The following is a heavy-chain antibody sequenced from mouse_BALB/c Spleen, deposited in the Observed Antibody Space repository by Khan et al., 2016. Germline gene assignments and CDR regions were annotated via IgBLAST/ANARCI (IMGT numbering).Heavy chain of an antibody. CDR2: INTYTGEP. J-gene: IGHJ3*01. Sequence: QIQLVQSGPELKKPGETVRISCKASGYTFTNYGMNWVKQAPGKGLKWMGWINTYTGEPTYADDFKGRFAFSLETSASTAYLQINNLKKEDTARYFCARPDYGSSRGFAYWGQGTLVTVSA. V-gene: IGHV9-3-1*01. CDR3: ARPDYGSSRGFAY. D-gene: IGHD1-1*01. CDR1: GYTFTNYG.